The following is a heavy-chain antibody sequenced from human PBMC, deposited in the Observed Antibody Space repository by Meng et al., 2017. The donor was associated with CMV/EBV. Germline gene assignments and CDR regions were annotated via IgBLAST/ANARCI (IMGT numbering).Heavy chain of an antibody. CDR3: ARDSGRPLTYYYDSSGYYTFDY. CDR1: GFTFSSYA. Sequence: GESLKISCAASGFTFSSYAMHWVRQAPGKGLEWVAVISYDGSNKYYADSVKGRFTISRDNSKNTLYLQMNSLRAEDTDVYYCARDSGRPLTYYYDSSGYYTFDYWGQGTLVTVSS. V-gene: IGHV3-30-3*01. J-gene: IGHJ4*02. CDR2: ISYDGSNK. D-gene: IGHD3-22*01.